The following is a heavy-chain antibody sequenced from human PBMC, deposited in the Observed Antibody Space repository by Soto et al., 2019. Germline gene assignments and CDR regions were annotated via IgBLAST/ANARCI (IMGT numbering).Heavy chain of an antibody. CDR3: AKDSVVVTAIPHAFDI. J-gene: IGHJ3*02. CDR1: GFTFDDYA. V-gene: IGHV3-9*01. CDR2: ISWNSGII. Sequence: PGGSLRLSCAASGFTFDDYAMHCLRQAPGKGLEWVSGISWNSGIIGYADSVNGRCTISIDNAKNSLYLQMKSLRAEDTALYYCAKDSVVVTAIPHAFDIWGQGTLVTVAS. D-gene: IGHD2-21*02.